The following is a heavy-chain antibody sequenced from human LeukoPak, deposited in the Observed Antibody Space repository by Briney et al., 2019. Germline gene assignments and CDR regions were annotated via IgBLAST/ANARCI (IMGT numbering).Heavy chain of an antibody. D-gene: IGHD3-22*01. Sequence: GGSLRLSCAASGFTFSSYAMSWVRQAPGKGLEWVSAISGSGGSTYYADSVKGRFTISRDNAKNSLYLQMNSLSPEDSAVYYCARSHPSYYYDRSGLLDYWGQGTLVTVSS. CDR1: GFTFSSYA. CDR3: ARSHPSYYYDRSGLLDY. V-gene: IGHV3-23*01. J-gene: IGHJ4*02. CDR2: ISGSGGST.